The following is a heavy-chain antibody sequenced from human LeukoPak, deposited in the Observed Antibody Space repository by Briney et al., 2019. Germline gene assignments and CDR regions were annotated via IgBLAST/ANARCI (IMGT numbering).Heavy chain of an antibody. CDR3: AKDLRSSSSRGGFDY. CDR1: GFTVSNNY. Sequence: PGGSLSLSCAASGFTVSNNYMHWVRQAPGKGLEWVSAISGSGGSTYYADSVKGRFSISRDNSKNTLYVQINSLRAEDTAVYYCAKDLRSSSSRGGFDYWGQGTLVTVSS. CDR2: ISGSGGST. J-gene: IGHJ4*02. D-gene: IGHD6-6*01. V-gene: IGHV3-23*01.